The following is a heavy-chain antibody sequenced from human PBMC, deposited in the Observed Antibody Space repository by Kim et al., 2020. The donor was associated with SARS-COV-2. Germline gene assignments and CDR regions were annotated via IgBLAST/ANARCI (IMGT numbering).Heavy chain of an antibody. V-gene: IGHV1-24*01. J-gene: IGHJ3*02. CDR2: FDPEDGET. CDR1: GYTLTELS. CDR3: ATVPLVHPFNDAFDI. D-gene: IGHD1-1*01. Sequence: ASVKVSCKVSGYTLTELSMHWVRQAPGKGLEWMGGFDPEDGETIYAQKFQGRVTMTEDTSTDTAYMELSSLRSEDTAVYYCATVPLVHPFNDAFDIWGQGTMVTVSS.